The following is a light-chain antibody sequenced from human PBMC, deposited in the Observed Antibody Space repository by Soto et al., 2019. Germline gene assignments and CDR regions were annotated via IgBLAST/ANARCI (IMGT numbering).Light chain of an antibody. J-gene: IGKJ5*01. CDR1: QSVGGN. CDR3: QQYNTRPPVT. Sequence: EIVMTQSPATLSVSPGERATLSCRASQSVGGNLAWYQQKPGQAPRLLIYGASTRATGIPARFSGSGSGTEFTLTISSLQSEDFAVYYCQQYNTRPPVTFDQGTRLDIK. V-gene: IGKV3D-15*01. CDR2: GAS.